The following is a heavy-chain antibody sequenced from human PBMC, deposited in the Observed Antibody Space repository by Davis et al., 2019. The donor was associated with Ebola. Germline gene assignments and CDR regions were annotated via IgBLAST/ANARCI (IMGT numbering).Heavy chain of an antibody. CDR1: GYTFTAYY. J-gene: IGHJ6*02. V-gene: IGHV1-2*06. D-gene: IGHD3/OR15-3a*01. Sequence: ASVTVSCKASGYTFTAYYMHWVRQAPGQGLEWMGRINPNSGGTNYAQKFQGRVTMTTDTSTRTAYMELRGLRSDDTAVYYCARAPRRTEDLVHAMDVWGQGTTVTVSS. CDR2: INPNSGGT. CDR3: ARAPRRTEDLVHAMDV.